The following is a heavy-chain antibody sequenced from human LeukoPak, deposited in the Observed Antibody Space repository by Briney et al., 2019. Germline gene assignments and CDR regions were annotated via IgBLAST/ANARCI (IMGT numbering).Heavy chain of an antibody. D-gene: IGHD2-15*01. V-gene: IGHV3-21*01. CDR2: ISSSSSYI. J-gene: IGHJ4*02. CDR3: ASLVVHKFDY. Sequence: EWVSSISSSSSYIYYADSVKGRFTISRDNAKNSLYLQMNSLRAEDTAVYYCASLVVHKFDYWGQGTLVTVSS.